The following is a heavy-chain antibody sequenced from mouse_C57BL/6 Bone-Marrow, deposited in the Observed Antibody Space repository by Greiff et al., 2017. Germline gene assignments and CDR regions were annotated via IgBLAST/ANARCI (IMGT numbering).Heavy chain of an antibody. CDR2: IYPGSGNT. Sequence: QVQLKQSGAELVRPGASVKLSCKASGYTFTDYYINWVKQRPGQGLEWIARIYPGSGNTYYNEKFKGKATLTAEKSSSTAYMQLSSLTSEDSAVYFCARYYRAMDYWGQGTSVTVSS. J-gene: IGHJ4*01. D-gene: IGHD1-1*01. CDR1: GYTFTDYY. V-gene: IGHV1-76*01. CDR3: ARYYRAMDY.